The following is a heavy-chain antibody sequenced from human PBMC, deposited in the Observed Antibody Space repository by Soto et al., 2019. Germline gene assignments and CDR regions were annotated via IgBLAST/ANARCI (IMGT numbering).Heavy chain of an antibody. CDR2: IYYSGST. CDR1: GDSVSGGSFY. J-gene: IGHJ4*02. CDR3: VGLVPFGGHEDC. V-gene: IGHV4-61*01. D-gene: IGHD5-12*01. Sequence: QVQLQESGPGLVKPSETLSLTCTVSGDSVSGGSFYWTWIRQPPGKGLEWIGYIYYSGSTNYNPSPEGRVTISVDPSKNLFSLNLMFGTAANWAIFYCVGLVPFGGHEDCWAQGTPVAVS.